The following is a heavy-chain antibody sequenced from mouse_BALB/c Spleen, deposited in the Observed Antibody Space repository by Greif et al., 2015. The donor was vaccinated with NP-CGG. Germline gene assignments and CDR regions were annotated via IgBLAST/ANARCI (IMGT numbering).Heavy chain of an antibody. D-gene: IGHD1-1*01. Sequence: QVQLKESGPGLVQPSQSLSITCTVSGFSLTSYGVHWVRQSPGKGLEWLGVIWSGGSTDYNAAFISRPSISKDNSKSQVFFKMNSLQANDTAIHYCARNYYGSSYYAMDYWGQGTSVTVSS. CDR3: ARNYYGSSYYAMDY. CDR1: GFSLTSYG. J-gene: IGHJ4*01. CDR2: IWSGGST. V-gene: IGHV2-2*02.